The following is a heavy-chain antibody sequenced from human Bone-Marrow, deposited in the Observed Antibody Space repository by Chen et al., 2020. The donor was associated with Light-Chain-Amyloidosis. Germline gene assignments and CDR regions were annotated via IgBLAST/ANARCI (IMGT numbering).Heavy chain of an antibody. V-gene: IGHV3-23*01. CDR1: GFTFNSYG. CDR3: ANRGNDY. CDR2: IRGGGGTT. Sequence: EVQLLESGGGLVQPGESLRLSCAASGFTFNSYGMTWVRQAPGKGLEWVSAIRGGGGTTFYADSVKGRFTISRDNSKNTLYLQMTSLRVEDTATYYCANRGNDYWGQGTLVTVSS. J-gene: IGHJ4*02.